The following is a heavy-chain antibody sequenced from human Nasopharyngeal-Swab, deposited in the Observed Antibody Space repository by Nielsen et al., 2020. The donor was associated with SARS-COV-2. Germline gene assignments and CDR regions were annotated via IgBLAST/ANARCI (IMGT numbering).Heavy chain of an antibody. CDR1: GFSLSSYE. Sequence: GESLKISCAASGFSLSSYEMNWVRQAPGKGLEWVSYIGSFGSTIYSDSVKGRTTVSRDNAKNSLYLQMNSQRAEDTAVYYCARGDSSGLPQAVYGMDVWGQGTTVSVSS. D-gene: IGHD3-22*01. CDR2: IGSFGSTI. V-gene: IGHV3-48*03. CDR3: ARGDSSGLPQAVYGMDV. J-gene: IGHJ6*02.